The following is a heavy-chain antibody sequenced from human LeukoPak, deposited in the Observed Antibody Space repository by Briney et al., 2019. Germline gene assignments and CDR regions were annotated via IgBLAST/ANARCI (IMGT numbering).Heavy chain of an antibody. D-gene: IGHD3-9*01. CDR3: ARVRDILTGPRFDY. CDR2: INPNSGGT. CDR1: GYTFTGYY. J-gene: IGHJ4*02. Sequence: ASVKVSCKASGYTFTGYYMRWVRQAPGQGLEWMGWINPNSGGTNYAQKFQGRVTMTRDTSISTAYMELSRLRSDDTAVYYCARVRDILTGPRFDYWGQGTLVTVSS. V-gene: IGHV1-2*02.